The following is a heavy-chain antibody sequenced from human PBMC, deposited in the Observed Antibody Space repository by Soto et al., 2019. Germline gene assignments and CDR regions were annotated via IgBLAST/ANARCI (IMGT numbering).Heavy chain of an antibody. D-gene: IGHD3-22*01. CDR3: ARQIYDSDTGPNFQYYFDS. CDR1: GYSFSSYW. V-gene: IGHV5-10-1*01. J-gene: IGHJ4*02. Sequence: VDSLKLSCKVSGYSFSSYWITWVRHMPGKGLEWMVRIDPSDSYTTYSPSFRGHVTISVTKSITTVFLQWSSLRASDTAMYYCARQIYDSDTGPNFQYYFDSWGQGTPVTVSS. CDR2: IDPSDSYT.